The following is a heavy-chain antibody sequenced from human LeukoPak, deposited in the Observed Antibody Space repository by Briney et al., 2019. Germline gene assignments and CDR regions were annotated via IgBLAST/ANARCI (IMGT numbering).Heavy chain of an antibody. D-gene: IGHD3-3*01. Sequence: ASVKVSCQASGATLNSHGVNWVRQAPGQGLEWMGWISGYNGNTNYARKVQGRVTLPRAASTSTAYMEMRKLRFDATAIFFCSRANMVFGVDIEQNWFDLWGQGTRVIVSS. CDR2: ISGYNGNT. V-gene: IGHV1-18*01. J-gene: IGHJ5*02. CDR3: SRANMVFGVDIEQNWFDL. CDR1: GATLNSHG.